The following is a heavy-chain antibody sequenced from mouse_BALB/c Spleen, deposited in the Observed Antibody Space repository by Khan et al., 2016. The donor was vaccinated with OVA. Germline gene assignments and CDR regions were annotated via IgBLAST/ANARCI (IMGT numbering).Heavy chain of an antibody. J-gene: IGHJ2*01. CDR2: ISGDSSTI. Sequence: EVELVESGGGLVQPGGSRKLSCAASGFTFSSYGMHWVRQAPEKGLECVAYISGDSSTIYYADTVKGRFTISRDNPNNTLFLQMTSLISEDTAMYYCATSYYYGYYFDYWGPGTTLTVSS. D-gene: IGHD1-1*01. CDR1: GFTFSSYG. V-gene: IGHV5-17*02. CDR3: ATSYYYGYYFDY.